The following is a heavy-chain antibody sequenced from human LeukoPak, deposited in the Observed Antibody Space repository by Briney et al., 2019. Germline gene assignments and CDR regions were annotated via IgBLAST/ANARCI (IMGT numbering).Heavy chain of an antibody. Sequence: RSGVSLRLSCAASGFTFSSYAMSWVRQAPGKGLEWVSAISGSGGSTYYADSVKGRFTISRDNSKNTLYLQMNSLRAEDTAVYYCANNLPSLYSYGPPGAYWGQGTLVTVSS. CDR3: ANNLPSLYSYGPPGAY. D-gene: IGHD5-18*01. CDR1: GFTFSSYA. CDR2: ISGSGGST. J-gene: IGHJ4*02. V-gene: IGHV3-23*01.